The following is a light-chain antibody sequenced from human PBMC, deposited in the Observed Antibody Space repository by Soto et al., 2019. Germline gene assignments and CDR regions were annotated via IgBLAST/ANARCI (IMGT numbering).Light chain of an antibody. CDR2: GVT. J-gene: IGLJ2*01. CDR3: SSYTSVTIVV. V-gene: IGLV2-14*01. Sequence: QSVLTQPASVSGSPGQSITISCTGTNSDIGGYNYVSWYRHHPGEAPKLMIYGVTNRPSGVSTRFSGSKSGNTASLTISGLQDEDEADSYCSSYTSVTIVVFGGGTKLTVL. CDR1: NSDIGGYNY.